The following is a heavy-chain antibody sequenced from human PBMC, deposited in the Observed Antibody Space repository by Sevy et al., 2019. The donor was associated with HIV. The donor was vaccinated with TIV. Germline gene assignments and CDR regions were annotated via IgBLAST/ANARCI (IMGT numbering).Heavy chain of an antibody. J-gene: IGHJ4*02. CDR3: AKSGSGLSMVRGVIATPFDY. D-gene: IGHD3-10*01. CDR2: ISGSNT. V-gene: IGHV3-23*05. Sequence: GGSLRLSCAASGFTFISYAMNWVRQAPGKGLEWVSTISGSNTYYADSLKGRFTISRDNSKNTLYLQMNSLRAEDTAIYYCAKSGSGLSMVRGVIATPFDYWGQGTLVTVSS. CDR1: GFTFISYA.